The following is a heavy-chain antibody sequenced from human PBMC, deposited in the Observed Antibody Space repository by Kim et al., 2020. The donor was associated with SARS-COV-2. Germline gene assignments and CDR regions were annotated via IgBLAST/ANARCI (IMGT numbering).Heavy chain of an antibody. CDR3: ARDLSMANFLYYYYGMDV. D-gene: IGHD3-10*01. J-gene: IGHJ6*02. V-gene: IGHV1-18*01. CDR1: GYTFTSYG. CDR2: ISAYNGNT. Sequence: ASVKVSCKASGYTFTSYGISWVRQAPGQGLEWMGWISAYNGNTNYAQKLQGRVTMTTDTSTSTAYMELRSLRSDDTAVYYCARDLSMANFLYYYYGMDVWGQGTTVTVSS.